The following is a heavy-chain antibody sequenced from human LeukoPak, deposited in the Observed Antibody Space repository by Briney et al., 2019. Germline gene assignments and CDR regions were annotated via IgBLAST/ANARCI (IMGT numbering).Heavy chain of an antibody. CDR3: TQSGSYYDFWSGEN. CDR2: IKSKTDGGTT. CDR1: GFTFSNAW. D-gene: IGHD3-3*01. J-gene: IGHJ4*02. Sequence: GGSLRLSCAASGFTFSNAWLNWVRQAPGKGLEWVGHIKSKTDGGTTDYAARVKGRFTISRDDSKNMLYLQMNSLKTEDTAVYYCTQSGSYYDFWSGENWGQGTLVTVSS. V-gene: IGHV3-15*01.